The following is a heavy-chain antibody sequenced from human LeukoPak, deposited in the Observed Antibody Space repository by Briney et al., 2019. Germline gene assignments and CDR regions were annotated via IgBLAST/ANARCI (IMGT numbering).Heavy chain of an antibody. CDR3: ARDGVGYYGSGSYYPNWFDP. V-gene: IGHV4-59*01. CDR1: GGSISNYY. D-gene: IGHD3-10*01. Sequence: SETLSLTCTVSGGSISNYYWSWIRQPPGQGLEWIGYIYYSGSTNYNPSLKSRVSISVDTSKNQFSLKLSSVTAADTAVYYCARDGVGYYGSGSYYPNWFDPWGQGMLVTVSS. CDR2: IYYSGST. J-gene: IGHJ5*02.